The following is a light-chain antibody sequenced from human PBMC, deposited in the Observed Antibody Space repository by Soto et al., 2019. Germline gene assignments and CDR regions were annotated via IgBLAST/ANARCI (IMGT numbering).Light chain of an antibody. J-gene: IGKJ3*01. Sequence: EIVMTQSPATLSVSPGERATLSCRASQSVSSNLAWYQQKPGQAPRLLIYGASTRATGIPARFSGSGSGTEFTLTISRLEPEDFAVYYCQQYGSSPFTFGPGT. CDR2: GAS. CDR1: QSVSSN. V-gene: IGKV3-15*01. CDR3: QQYGSSPFT.